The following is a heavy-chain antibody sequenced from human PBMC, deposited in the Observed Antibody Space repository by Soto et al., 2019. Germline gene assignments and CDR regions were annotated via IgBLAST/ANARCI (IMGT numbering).Heavy chain of an antibody. D-gene: IGHD1-26*01. CDR3: ATHGSSYLPFDY. V-gene: IGHV3-48*03. J-gene: IGHJ4*02. CDR2: ISSSGSTI. Sequence: LRLSFAASGFTVSSYEMNWVRQAPGKGLEWVSYISSSGSTIYYADSVKGRFTISRDNAKNSLYLQMNSLRAEDTAVYYCATHGSSYLPFDYWGQGTLVTVSS. CDR1: GFTVSSYE.